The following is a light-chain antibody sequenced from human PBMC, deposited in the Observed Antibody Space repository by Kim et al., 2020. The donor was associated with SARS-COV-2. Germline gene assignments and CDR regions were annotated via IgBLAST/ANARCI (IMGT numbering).Light chain of an antibody. V-gene: IGLV2-8*01. CDR1: SNDVGGYSY. CDR2: EVT. Sequence: QSVTSSCVGSSNDVGGYSYVSWYQQVPGRAPKLIIYEVTKRPSGVPDRFSGSKSGDTASLTVSGLQADDEADYFCASYGGDDKPYVFGTGTKVTVL. J-gene: IGLJ1*01. CDR3: ASYGGDDKPYV.